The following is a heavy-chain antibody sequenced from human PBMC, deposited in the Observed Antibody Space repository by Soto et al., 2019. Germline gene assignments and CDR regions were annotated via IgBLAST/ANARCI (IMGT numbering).Heavy chain of an antibody. CDR2: ISYSGST. CDR3: ARDSYNFDD. Sequence: PQTLPLTYTVSAGSIRSYCWSWIRQRPEKRLEWIGYISYSGSTDYNPSLKSRVTISVDTSKNQFSLKLRSVTAADTAVYYCARDSYNFDDWGQGILVTVS. D-gene: IGHD5-18*01. J-gene: IGHJ4*02. CDR1: AGSIRSYC. V-gene: IGHV4-59*01.